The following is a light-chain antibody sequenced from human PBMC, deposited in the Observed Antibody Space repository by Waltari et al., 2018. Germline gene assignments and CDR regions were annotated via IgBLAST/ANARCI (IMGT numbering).Light chain of an antibody. CDR2: DAS. Sequence: DIQMTQSPSSLSAYVGDRVPITCQASQDISHYLNWYQQKPGKAPKVRIDDASNLETGVPSTFSVSGSGTDFTVTISSLQPEDIATYYCQQYDNLPALTFGGGTNVDIK. V-gene: IGKV1-33*01. CDR3: QQYDNLPALT. CDR1: QDISHY. J-gene: IGKJ4*01.